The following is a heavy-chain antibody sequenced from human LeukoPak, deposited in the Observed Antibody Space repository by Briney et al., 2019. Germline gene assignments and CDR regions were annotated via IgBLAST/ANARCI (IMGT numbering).Heavy chain of an antibody. V-gene: IGHV3-74*01. D-gene: IGHD3-3*01. CDR1: GFTFSNYW. Sequence: GGSLRLSCAASGFTFSNYWRHWVRQAPGKGLVWVSRINTDGSTTTYADSVKGRFTISRDNSKNTLYLQMNSLRAEDTAVYYCAKRGRITIFGVSQWEADFQHWGQGTLVTVSS. CDR2: INTDGSTT. J-gene: IGHJ1*01. CDR3: AKRGRITIFGVSQWEADFQH.